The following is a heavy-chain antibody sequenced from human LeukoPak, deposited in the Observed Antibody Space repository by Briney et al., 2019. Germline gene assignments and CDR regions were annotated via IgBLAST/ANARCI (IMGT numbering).Heavy chain of an antibody. CDR1: GGSFSGYY. V-gene: IGHV4-34*01. CDR3: ARHVGHYYDSSGYPFSGHFDY. Sequence: KPSETLSLTCAVYGGSFSGYYWTWIRQPPGKGLEWIGEINHSGSTNYNPSLKSRVTISVDTSKNQFSLKLSSVTAADTAVYYCARHVGHYYDSSGYPFSGHFDYWGQGTLVTVSS. D-gene: IGHD3-22*01. J-gene: IGHJ4*02. CDR2: INHSGST.